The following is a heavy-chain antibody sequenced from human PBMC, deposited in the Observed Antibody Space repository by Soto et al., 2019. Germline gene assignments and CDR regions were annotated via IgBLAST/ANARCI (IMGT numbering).Heavy chain of an antibody. CDR1: GFTFSSYA. CDR3: AKGRIKAMVRGVILLFDY. J-gene: IGHJ4*02. Sequence: GGSLRLSCAASGFTFSSYAMSWVRQAPGKGLEWVPAISGSGGSTYYADSVKGRFTISRDNSKNTLYLQMNSLRAEDTAVYYCAKGRIKAMVRGVILLFDYWGQGTLVTVSS. D-gene: IGHD3-10*01. CDR2: ISGSGGST. V-gene: IGHV3-23*01.